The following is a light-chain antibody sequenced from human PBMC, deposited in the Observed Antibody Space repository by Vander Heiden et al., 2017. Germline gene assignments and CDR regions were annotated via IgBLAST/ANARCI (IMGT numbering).Light chain of an antibody. Sequence: DTVLTHSPGTLSLSPGERATLSCRASQSVRGGFLAWHQQKPGQAPRLLFYGASSRATGIPDRFSGSGSGTDFTLTISRLEPEDFGVYYCQHYGSLPVTFGGGTRVEIK. CDR2: GAS. CDR3: QHYGSLPVT. V-gene: IGKV3-20*01. J-gene: IGKJ4*01. CDR1: QSVRGGF.